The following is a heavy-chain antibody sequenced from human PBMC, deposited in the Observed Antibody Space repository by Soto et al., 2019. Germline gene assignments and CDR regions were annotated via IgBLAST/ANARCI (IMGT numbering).Heavy chain of an antibody. CDR1: GFTFSDYQ. V-gene: IGHV3-11*01. Sequence: GGSXSLSCGPSGFTFSDYQMTWIRQAQGKGLEGISYISSYGTTIYYADSVKGRFTISRDNAKNSLYLQMNSLRAEDTAVYYCAIDRMGDGYNSWFDPWGQGTLVTVSS. J-gene: IGHJ5*02. D-gene: IGHD5-12*01. CDR3: AIDRMGDGYNSWFDP. CDR2: ISSYGTTI.